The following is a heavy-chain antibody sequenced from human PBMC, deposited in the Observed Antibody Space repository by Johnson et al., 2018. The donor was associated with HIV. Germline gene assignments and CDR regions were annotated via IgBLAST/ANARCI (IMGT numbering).Heavy chain of an antibody. CDR1: GFTFDDYA. CDR3: AIDCGGDCYSGSGAFDI. CDR2: ISWNSGSI. J-gene: IGHJ3*02. Sequence: VQLVESGGGVVQPGRSLRLSCAASGFTFDDYAMHWVRQAPGKGLEWVSGISWNSGSIGYVDSVKGRFTISRDNAKNSLYLQMNSLRAEDTALYYCAIDCGGDCYSGSGAFDIWGQGTMVTVSS. D-gene: IGHD2-21*01. V-gene: IGHV3-9*01.